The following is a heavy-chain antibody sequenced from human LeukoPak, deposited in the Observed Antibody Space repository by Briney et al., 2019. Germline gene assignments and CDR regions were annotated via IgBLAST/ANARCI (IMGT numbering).Heavy chain of an antibody. CDR3: ARSGVFSGYDAFDI. CDR2: IYHRGST. J-gene: IGHJ3*02. CDR1: GGSINISY. V-gene: IGHV4-59*08. Sequence: SETLSLTCTVSGGSINISYWSWIRQPPGKGLEWIGYIYHRGSTNYNPSPKSRIIISVDTSKNQFSLKLTSVTAADTAVYYCARSGVFSGYDAFDIWGQGTMVTVSS. D-gene: IGHD3-3*01.